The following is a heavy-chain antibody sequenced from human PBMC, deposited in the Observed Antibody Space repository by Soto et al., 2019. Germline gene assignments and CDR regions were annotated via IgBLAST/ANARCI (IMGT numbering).Heavy chain of an antibody. CDR1: GFTFSIYG. D-gene: IGHD2-21*02. CDR2: ISYDGSNI. CDR3: AKVGPGVPAIRSYLDY. Sequence: QVQLVESGGGVVQPGRSLRLSCAASGFTFSIYGMHWVRQAPGKGLEWVAVISYDGSNIYYGDSVKGRFTISRDNSRNTLYLQMNSLRAEDTAVYYCAKVGPGVPAIRSYLDYWGQGTLVTVGS. V-gene: IGHV3-30*18. J-gene: IGHJ4*02.